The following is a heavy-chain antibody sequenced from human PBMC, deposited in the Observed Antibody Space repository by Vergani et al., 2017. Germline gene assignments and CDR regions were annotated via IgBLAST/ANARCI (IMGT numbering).Heavy chain of an antibody. CDR1: GFTFDNYG. D-gene: IGHD3-10*01. CDR2: FIWNGGII. Sequence: EVRLVESGGGVKRPGGSLRLSCAASGFTFDNYGMSWFRQAPGRGLEWVSGFIWNGGIIGYDDSVKGRFSISRDNAKNSLYLEMNSLRVEDTAFYYCARTRYGSGSYHCDYWGQGTLVTVSS. CDR3: ARTRYGSGSYHCDY. J-gene: IGHJ4*02. V-gene: IGHV3-20*04.